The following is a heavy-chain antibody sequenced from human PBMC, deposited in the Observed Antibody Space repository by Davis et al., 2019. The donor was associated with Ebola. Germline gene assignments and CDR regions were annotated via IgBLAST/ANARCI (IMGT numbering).Heavy chain of an antibody. V-gene: IGHV3-30*03. CDR1: GLTFSVSW. J-gene: IGHJ4*02. D-gene: IGHD3-3*01. CDR2: VPHSEREK. CDR3: ARAVFHEVLDY. Sequence: GESLKISCAASGLTFSVSWLSWVRQAPGKGLEWVAVVPHSEREKFYADSVKGRFTISRDNSENTLYLQMNSLTADDTAVYYCARAVFHEVLDYWGQGTPVTVSS.